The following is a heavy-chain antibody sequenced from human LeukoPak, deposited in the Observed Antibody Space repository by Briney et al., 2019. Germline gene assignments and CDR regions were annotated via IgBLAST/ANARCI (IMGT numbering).Heavy chain of an antibody. J-gene: IGHJ5*02. V-gene: IGHV4-59*08. D-gene: IGHD6-13*01. CDR3: ARRYSSSWYVGFFDP. Sequence: SETLSLTCTVSGASIRNYYWSWIRQSPGKGLEWIGYIYYSGSTNYNPSLESRVAMSVDTSKNQFSLRLSSVTAADTAIYYCARRYSSSWYVGFFDPWGQGTLVTVSS. CDR1: GASIRNYY. CDR2: IYYSGST.